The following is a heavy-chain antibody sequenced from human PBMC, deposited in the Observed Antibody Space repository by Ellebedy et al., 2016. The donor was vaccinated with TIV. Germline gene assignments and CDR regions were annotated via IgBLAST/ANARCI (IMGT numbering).Heavy chain of an antibody. CDR2: LWYDGGRE. J-gene: IGHJ4*02. V-gene: IGHV3-33*01. D-gene: IGHD5-12*01. CDR3: ATERSGYDFDY. Sequence: GESLKISCAASGFTGSTYGMHWVRQAPGKGLEWVAVLWYDGGREYYADSVKGRFTVSRDNSKNTLYLQMNSLRTEDTAVYYCATERSGYDFDYWGQGTLVTVSA. CDR1: GFTGSTYG.